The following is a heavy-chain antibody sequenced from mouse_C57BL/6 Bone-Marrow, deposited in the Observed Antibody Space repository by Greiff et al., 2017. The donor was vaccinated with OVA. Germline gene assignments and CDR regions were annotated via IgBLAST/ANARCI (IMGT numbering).Heavy chain of an antibody. D-gene: IGHD3-3*01. CDR2: IRNKANGYTT. J-gene: IGHJ4*01. V-gene: IGHV7-4*01. CDR1: GFTFTDYY. Sequence: EVKVVESGGGLVQPGASLRLSCAASGFTFTDYYMSWVRQPPGKAPEWLALIRNKANGYTTEYTASVKGRFTISRDNSQNILYLQMNTLRAEDSATYYCVKVSLPPRGYAMDYWGQGTSVTVSS. CDR3: VKVSLPPRGYAMDY.